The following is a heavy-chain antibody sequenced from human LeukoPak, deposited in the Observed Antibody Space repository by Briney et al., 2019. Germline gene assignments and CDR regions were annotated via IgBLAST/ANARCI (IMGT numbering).Heavy chain of an antibody. CDR3: ATAQYYDILTGYSSTYFDY. V-gene: IGHV1-24*01. D-gene: IGHD3-9*01. J-gene: IGHJ4*02. Sequence: ASVKVSCKVSGYTLTELSMHWVRQAPGKGLEWMGGFDPEDGETIYAQKFQGRVTMTEDTSTDTAYMELSSLRSEDTAVYYCATAQYYDILTGYSSTYFDYWGQGTLVTVSS. CDR2: FDPEDGET. CDR1: GYTLTELS.